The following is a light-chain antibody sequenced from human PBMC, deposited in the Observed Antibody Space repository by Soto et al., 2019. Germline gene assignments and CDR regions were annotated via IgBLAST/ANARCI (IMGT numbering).Light chain of an antibody. CDR1: QSISNY. Sequence: DIQMTQSPSSLSASVGDRVTITCRASQSISNYLNWYQQKPGKAPNLLIYSASTLQSGVPSRFSGSGSGTDFTLTINSLQLEDFATYYCQQSYTTPRTFGQGTKVEIK. V-gene: IGKV1-39*01. J-gene: IGKJ1*01. CDR3: QQSYTTPRT. CDR2: SAS.